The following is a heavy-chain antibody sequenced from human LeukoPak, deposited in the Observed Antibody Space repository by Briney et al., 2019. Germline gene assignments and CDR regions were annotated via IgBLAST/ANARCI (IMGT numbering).Heavy chain of an antibody. V-gene: IGHV4-34*01. CDR1: GGSFSGYY. D-gene: IGHD6-13*01. Sequence: SETLSLTCAVYGGSFSGYYWSWIRQPPGKGLEWIGEINHSGSTNYNPSLKSRVTISVDASKNQFSLKLSSVTAADTAVYYCARGLYGYSSSWYGYWGQGTLVTVSS. CDR3: ARGLYGYSSSWYGY. CDR2: INHSGST. J-gene: IGHJ4*02.